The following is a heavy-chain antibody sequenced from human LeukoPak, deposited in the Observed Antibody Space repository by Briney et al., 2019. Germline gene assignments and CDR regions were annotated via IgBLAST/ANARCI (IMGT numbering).Heavy chain of an antibody. D-gene: IGHD1-26*01. V-gene: IGHV3-23*01. J-gene: IGHJ3*02. CDR1: GFNFSTYW. CDR2: ISGSGGST. CDR3: AKADGSGFSAFDI. Sequence: PGGSLRLSCTASGFNFSTYWMTWVRQAPGKGLEWVSAISGSGGSTYYADSVKGRFTISRDNSKNTLYLQMNSLRAEDTAVYYCAKADGSGFSAFDIWGQGTMVTVSS.